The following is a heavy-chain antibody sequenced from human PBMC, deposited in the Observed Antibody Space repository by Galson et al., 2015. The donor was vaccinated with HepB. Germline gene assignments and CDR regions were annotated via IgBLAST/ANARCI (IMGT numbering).Heavy chain of an antibody. CDR1: GYTFTGYY. D-gene: IGHD6-19*01. V-gene: IGHV1-2*04. CDR2: INPNSGGT. CDR3: ARGLEGSGWYPYYYYGMDV. J-gene: IGHJ6*02. Sequence: SVKVSCKASGYTFTGYYMHWVRQAPGQGLEWMGWINPNSGGTNYAQKFQGWVTMTRDTSISTAYMELSRLRSDDTAVYYCARGLEGSGWYPYYYYGMDVWGQGTTVTVSS.